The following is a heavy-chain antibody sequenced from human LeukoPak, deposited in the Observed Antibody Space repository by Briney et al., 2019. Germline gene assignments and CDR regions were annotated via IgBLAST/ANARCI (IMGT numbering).Heavy chain of an antibody. Sequence: GGSLRLSCAASGFTFSTYGMSWVRQAPGKGLEWVSAISGSGGSTYYADSVKVRFTISRDNSKNTLYLLMNSLRAEDTAVYYCAIRKSGNAIDYWGQGTLVTVSS. V-gene: IGHV3-23*01. CDR2: ISGSGGST. D-gene: IGHD5-12*01. CDR3: AIRKSGNAIDY. J-gene: IGHJ4*02. CDR1: GFTFSTYG.